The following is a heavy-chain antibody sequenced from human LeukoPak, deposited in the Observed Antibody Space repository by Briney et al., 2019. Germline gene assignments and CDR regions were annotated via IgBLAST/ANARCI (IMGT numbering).Heavy chain of an antibody. D-gene: IGHD3-3*01. J-gene: IGHJ4*02. CDR1: GFTFSNYW. CDR3: ARHTLWRFDY. CDR2: INQGGGTE. V-gene: IGHV3-7*01. Sequence: GGSRRLSCAAYGFTFSNYWLTCVRQAPGKGLEWVANINQGGGTEYYVDSMKGRFTISRDNAKNLVYLQINSLRAEDTAVYFCARHTLWRFDYWGQGALVTVSS.